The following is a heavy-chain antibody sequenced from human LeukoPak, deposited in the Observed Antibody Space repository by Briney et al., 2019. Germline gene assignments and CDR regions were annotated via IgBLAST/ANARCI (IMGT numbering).Heavy chain of an antibody. D-gene: IGHD3-3*01. J-gene: IGHJ4*02. CDR3: ARGMKYDFWGGYLRGSSYFDY. CDR1: GGSISSYY. CDR2: IYYSGST. V-gene: IGHV4-59*12. Sequence: SETLSLTCTVSGGSISSYYWSWIRQPPGKGLEWIGYIYYSGSTNYNPSLKSRVTISVDTSKSQFSLKLSSVTAADTAVYYCARGMKYDFWGGYLRGSSYFDYWGQGTLVTVSS.